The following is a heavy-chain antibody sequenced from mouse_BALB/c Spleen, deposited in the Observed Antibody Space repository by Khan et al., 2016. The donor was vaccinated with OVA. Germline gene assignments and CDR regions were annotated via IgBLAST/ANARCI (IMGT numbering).Heavy chain of an antibody. D-gene: IGHD2-10*02. Sequence: EVQLQESGPGLVKPSQSLSLTCTVTGYSITSDYAWNWIRQFPGNRLEWMGFISYSGNTNYNPSLKSRISVTRDTSKNQFFLQLNSVTTEDTATXYCGRMYGGDFDYWGQGTTLTVSS. J-gene: IGHJ2*01. CDR1: GYSITSDYA. V-gene: IGHV3-2*02. CDR3: GRMYGGDFDY. CDR2: ISYSGNT.